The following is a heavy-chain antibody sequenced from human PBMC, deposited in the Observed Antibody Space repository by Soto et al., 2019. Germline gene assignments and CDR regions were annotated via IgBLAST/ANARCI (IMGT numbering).Heavy chain of an antibody. CDR1: GGSISSGGYY. CDR3: ARGFDEDCSSTSCYNWFDP. Sequence: QVQLQESGPGLVKTSQTLSLTCTVSGGSISSGGYYWSWIRQHPGKGLEWIGYIYYSGSTYYNPSLKSRVTISVDTSKNQFSLKLSSVTAADTAVYYCARGFDEDCSSTSCYNWFDPWGQGTLVTVSS. V-gene: IGHV4-31*03. CDR2: IYYSGST. D-gene: IGHD2-2*01. J-gene: IGHJ5*02.